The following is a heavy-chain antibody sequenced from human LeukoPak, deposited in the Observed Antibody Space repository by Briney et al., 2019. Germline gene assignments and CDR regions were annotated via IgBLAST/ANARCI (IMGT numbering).Heavy chain of an antibody. V-gene: IGHV4-34*01. J-gene: IGHJ4*02. CDR3: ARARLEGHVWGSYRPNYFDY. D-gene: IGHD3-16*02. CDR2: INHSGST. Sequence: SETLSLTCAVYGGSFSGYYWSWIRQPPGKGLEWIGEINHSGSTNYNPSLKGRVTISVDTSKNQFSLKLSSVTAADTAVYYCARARLEGHVWGSYRPNYFDYWGQGTLVTVSS. CDR1: GGSFSGYY.